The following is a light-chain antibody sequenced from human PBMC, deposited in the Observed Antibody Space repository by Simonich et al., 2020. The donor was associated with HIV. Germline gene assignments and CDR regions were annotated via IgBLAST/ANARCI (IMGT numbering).Light chain of an antibody. CDR3: CSYAGSSTWV. V-gene: IGLV2-23*01. J-gene: IGLJ3*02. CDR2: EGS. CDR1: SIDVWSYNL. Sequence: QSALTPPASVSGSPGQSITISFTGTSIDVWSYNLLSWYQQHPGKTPKLMIYEGSKRPSGVSNRFSGSKSGNTASLTISGLQAEDEADYYCCSYAGSSTWVFGGGTKLTVL.